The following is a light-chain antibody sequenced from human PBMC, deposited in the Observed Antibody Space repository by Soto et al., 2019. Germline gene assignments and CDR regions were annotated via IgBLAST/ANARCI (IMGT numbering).Light chain of an antibody. CDR2: LNSDGSH. V-gene: IGLV4-69*01. J-gene: IGLJ2*01. CDR1: SGHSTYA. Sequence: QPVLTQSPSASASLGASVKLTCTLSSGHSTYAIAWHQQQPEKGPRYLMKLNSDGSHNKGDGIPDRFSGSSSGAERYLTISSLQSEYEADYYCQTWGTGIHVVFGGGTKLTVL. CDR3: QTWGTGIHVV.